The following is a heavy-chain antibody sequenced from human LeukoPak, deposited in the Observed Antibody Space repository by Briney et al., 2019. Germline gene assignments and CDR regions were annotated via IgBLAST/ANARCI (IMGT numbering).Heavy chain of an antibody. V-gene: IGHV3-23*01. D-gene: IGHD1-20*01. J-gene: IGHJ4*02. CDR2: ISGSGGST. CDR3: AKRTSNWNYFDY. CDR1: GFTFSSYA. Sequence: GGSLRLSCAASGFTFSSYAVSWVRQAPGKGLEWVSAISGSGGSTYYADSVKGRFTISRDNSKNTLYLQMNSLRAEDTAVYYCAKRTSNWNYFDYWGQGTLVTVSS.